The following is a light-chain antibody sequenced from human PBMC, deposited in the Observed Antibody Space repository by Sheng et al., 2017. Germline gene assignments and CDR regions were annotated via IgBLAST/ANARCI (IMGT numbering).Light chain of an antibody. CDR3: QQYGSSPRT. Sequence: EIVMTQSPATLSVSPGERATLSCRASQSVSSDFLAWYQQTPGQAPRLLIYGASSRATGIPDRFSGSGSGTDFTLTISRLEPEDFAVYYCQQYGSSPRTFGQGTKVEIK. J-gene: IGKJ1*01. V-gene: IGKV3-20*01. CDR1: QSVSSDF. CDR2: GAS.